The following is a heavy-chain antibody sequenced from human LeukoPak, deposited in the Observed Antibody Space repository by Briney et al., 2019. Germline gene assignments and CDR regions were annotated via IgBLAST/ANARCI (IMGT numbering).Heavy chain of an antibody. CDR2: IKQDVSEK. CDR1: GFTFSSYW. V-gene: IGHV3-7*01. Sequence: SGGSLRLSCAASGFTFSSYWMSWVRQAPGKGLEWVANIKQDVSEKYYVDSVKGRFTISRDNAKNSLYLQMNSLRAEDTAVYYCARAVPFYCSSTSCQNHDYYYYYMDVWGKGTTVTVSS. CDR3: ARAVPFYCSSTSCQNHDYYYYYMDV. D-gene: IGHD2-2*01. J-gene: IGHJ6*03.